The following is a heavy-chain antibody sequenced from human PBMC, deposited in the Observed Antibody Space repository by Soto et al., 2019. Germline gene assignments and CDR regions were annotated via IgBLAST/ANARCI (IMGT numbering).Heavy chain of an antibody. J-gene: IGHJ4*02. CDR2: ISYDGSIK. CDR3: ARARTNYDY. CDR1: GFTFSSYA. Sequence: QVQLVESGGGVVQPGRSLRLSCAASGFTFSSYAMHWVRQAPGKGLEWVAVISYDGSIKYYADSVKGRFTISRDNSKNTLYLQMNSLRAEDTAVYYCARARTNYDYWGQGTLVTVSS. V-gene: IGHV3-30-3*01. D-gene: IGHD3-3*01.